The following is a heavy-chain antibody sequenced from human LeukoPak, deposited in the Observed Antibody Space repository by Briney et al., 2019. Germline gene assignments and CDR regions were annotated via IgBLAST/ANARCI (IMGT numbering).Heavy chain of an antibody. CDR2: ISAYNGNT. CDR3: ARVDLDYAGIVVVVAATPLGY. CDR1: GGTFTSYG. D-gene: IGHD2-15*01. Sequence: GASVKVSCKASGGTFTSYGISWVRQAPGQGLEWMGWISAYNGNTNYAQKLQGRVTMTTDTSTSTAYMELRSLRSDDTAVYYCARVDLDYAGIVVVVAATPLGYWGQGTLVTVSS. V-gene: IGHV1-18*01. J-gene: IGHJ4*02.